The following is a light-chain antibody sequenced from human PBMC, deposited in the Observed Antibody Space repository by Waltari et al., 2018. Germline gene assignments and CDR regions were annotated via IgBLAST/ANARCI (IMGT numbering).Light chain of an antibody. Sequence: QSVLTQPPSVSGGPRQRVTISCSGTTSTIGYNGVNRYQQLPGKAPKLLIYFDDLVPSGGSDRFAASKSGTAASLAISGLQSEDEADYYCAAWEDNLNHWLFGEESKLTAL. V-gene: IGLV1-36*01. CDR3: AAWEDNLNHWL. CDR1: TSTIGYNG. CDR2: FDD. J-gene: IGLJ3*02.